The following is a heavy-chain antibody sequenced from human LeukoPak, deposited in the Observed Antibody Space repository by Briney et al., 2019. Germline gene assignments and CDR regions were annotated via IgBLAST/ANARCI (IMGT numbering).Heavy chain of an antibody. Sequence: SETLSLTCSVSGGSISSHYWGWIRQPPGKGLEWIGYIYHSGSTNYNPSLESRVTISVDTSKNQFSLKLSSMTAADTAVYYCARTNYYGSGSYYNDYWGQGTLVTVSS. D-gene: IGHD3-10*01. CDR1: GGSISSHY. J-gene: IGHJ4*02. CDR3: ARTNYYGSGSYYNDY. CDR2: IYHSGST. V-gene: IGHV4-59*11.